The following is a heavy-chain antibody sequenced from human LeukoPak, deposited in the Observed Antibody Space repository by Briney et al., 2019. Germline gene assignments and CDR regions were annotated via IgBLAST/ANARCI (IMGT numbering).Heavy chain of an antibody. CDR2: VYASGST. Sequence: SETRSLTCTVSGGSISNYYWNWIRQPAGKGLEWVGRVYASGSTRYNPSFNSRVTMSAETSKNQVSLKMTSVTAADTAVYFCARDQSGFGGHNNDAFDIWGQGTMVTVSS. D-gene: IGHD3-16*01. CDR1: GGSISNYY. V-gene: IGHV4-4*07. CDR3: ARDQSGFGGHNNDAFDI. J-gene: IGHJ3*02.